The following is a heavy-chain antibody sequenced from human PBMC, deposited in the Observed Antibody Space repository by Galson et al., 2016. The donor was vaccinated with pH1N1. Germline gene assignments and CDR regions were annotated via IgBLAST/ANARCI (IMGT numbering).Heavy chain of an antibody. CDR2: INPNNGAT. CDR3: ARAGNNWNYATDFDY. D-gene: IGHD1-7*01. CDR1: GYTFTGHY. Sequence: QSGAEVKKPGASVKVSCKASGYTFTGHYVHWVRQAPGQGLEWMGWINPNNGATVYAQTFQGRVTMTGDTSISTVFMEVSRLTSDDTAIFYCARAGNNWNYATDFDYWGQGTQVIVSS. J-gene: IGHJ4*02. V-gene: IGHV1-2*02.